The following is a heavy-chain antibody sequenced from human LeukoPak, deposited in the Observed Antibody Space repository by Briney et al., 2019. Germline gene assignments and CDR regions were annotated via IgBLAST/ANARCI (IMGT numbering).Heavy chain of an antibody. V-gene: IGHV3-48*03. CDR3: ARDADDILTGYYDY. Sequence: AGGSLRLSCAASGFTFSSYEMNWVRQAPGKGLEWVSYISSSGSTIYYADSVKGRFTISRDNAKNSLYLQMNSLRAEDTAVYYCARDADDILTGYYDYWGQGTLVTVSS. J-gene: IGHJ4*02. D-gene: IGHD3-9*01. CDR1: GFTFSSYE. CDR2: ISSSGSTI.